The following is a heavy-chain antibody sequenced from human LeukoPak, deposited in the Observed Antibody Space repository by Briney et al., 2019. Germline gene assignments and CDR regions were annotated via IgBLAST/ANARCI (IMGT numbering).Heavy chain of an antibody. CDR1: GFTFSSYS. Sequence: PGGSLRLSCAASGFTFSSYSMNWVRQAPGMGLEWVPSISNSGSYIYYADSVKGRFTISRDNAKNSLYLQMNSLRAEDTAVYYCARTYYDFWSGSGRLGYWGQGTLVTVSS. V-gene: IGHV3-21*01. D-gene: IGHD3-3*01. CDR3: ARTYYDFWSGSGRLGY. CDR2: ISNSGSYI. J-gene: IGHJ4*02.